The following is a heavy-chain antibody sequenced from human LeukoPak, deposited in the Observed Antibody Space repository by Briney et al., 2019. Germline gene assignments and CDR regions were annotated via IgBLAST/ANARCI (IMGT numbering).Heavy chain of an antibody. CDR3: ARLEMATKSADY. Sequence: SETQSLTCTGSGGSISSYYWSWIRQPPGKGLEWIGYIYYSGSTNYNPSLKSRVTISVDTSKNQFSLKLSSVTAADTAVYYCARLEMATKSADYWGQGTLVTVSS. J-gene: IGHJ4*02. V-gene: IGHV4-59*08. CDR1: GGSISSYY. D-gene: IGHD5-24*01. CDR2: IYYSGST.